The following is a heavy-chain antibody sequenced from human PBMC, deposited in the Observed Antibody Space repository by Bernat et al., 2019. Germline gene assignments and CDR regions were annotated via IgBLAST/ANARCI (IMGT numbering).Heavy chain of an antibody. CDR1: GGSFSGYY. Sequence: QVQLQQWGAGLLKPSETLSLTCAVYGGSFSGYYWSWIRQPPGKGLEWIGEINHSGSTNCNPSLKSRVTISVDTSKNQFSLKLSSVTAADTAVYYCARLESYSGASPAFDIWGQGTMVTVSS. CDR2: INHSGST. V-gene: IGHV4-34*01. CDR3: ARLESYSGASPAFDI. J-gene: IGHJ3*02. D-gene: IGHD1-26*01.